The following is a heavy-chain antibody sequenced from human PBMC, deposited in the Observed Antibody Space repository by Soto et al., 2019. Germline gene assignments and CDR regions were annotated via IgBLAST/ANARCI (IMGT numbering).Heavy chain of an antibody. CDR2: ISSSSSTI. Sequence: EVQLVESGGGLVQPGGSLRLSCAASGFTFSSYSMNWVRQAPGKGLEWVSYISSSSSTIYYADSVKGRCTISRDNAKNSLYLQMNSLRDEDTAVYYCARNRYDILTGYDYWGQGTLVTVSS. CDR3: ARNRYDILTGYDY. D-gene: IGHD3-9*01. J-gene: IGHJ4*02. CDR1: GFTFSSYS. V-gene: IGHV3-48*02.